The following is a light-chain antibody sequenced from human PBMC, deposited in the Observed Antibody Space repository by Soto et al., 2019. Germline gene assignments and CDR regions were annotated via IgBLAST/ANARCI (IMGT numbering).Light chain of an antibody. CDR2: APS. CDR1: QGISNY. Sequence: DIQMTQSPSSLSASVGDRVTITCRASQGISNYLAWYQQKPGKVPKLLIYAPSTLQSGVPSRFSGSGSGTDFTLTISILQPEDVATYYCQQYNSACTFCQGTRLEIK. V-gene: IGKV1-27*01. J-gene: IGKJ5*01. CDR3: QQYNSACT.